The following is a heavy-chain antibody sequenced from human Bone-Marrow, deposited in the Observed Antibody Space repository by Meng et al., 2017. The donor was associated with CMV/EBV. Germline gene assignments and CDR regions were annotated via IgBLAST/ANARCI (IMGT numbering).Heavy chain of an antibody. CDR1: GYTFTSYD. D-gene: IGHD3-3*01. V-gene: IGHV1-8*01. J-gene: IGHJ6*02. Sequence: ASVKVSCKASGYTFTSYDINWVRQATGQGLEWMGWMNPNSGNTGYAQKFQGRVTMTRNTSISTAYMELNSLRAEDTAVYYCARDNGPYHVLRFRFYYGMAVWGQGTTVPVSS. CDR3: ARDNGPYHVLRFRFYYGMAV. CDR2: MNPNSGNT.